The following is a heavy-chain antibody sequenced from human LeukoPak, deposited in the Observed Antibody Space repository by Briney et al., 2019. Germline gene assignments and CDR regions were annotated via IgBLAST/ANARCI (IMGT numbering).Heavy chain of an antibody. CDR1: GFTFSSYS. CDR3: AKDPAKYQLLGNYMDV. Sequence: GGSLRLSCAASGFTFSSYSMNWVRQAPGKGLEWVSYISSSSSTIYYADSVKGRFTISRDNSKNTLYLQMNSLRAEDTAVYYCAKDPAKYQLLGNYMDVWGKGTTVTVSS. J-gene: IGHJ6*03. CDR2: ISSSSSTI. V-gene: IGHV3-48*01. D-gene: IGHD2-2*01.